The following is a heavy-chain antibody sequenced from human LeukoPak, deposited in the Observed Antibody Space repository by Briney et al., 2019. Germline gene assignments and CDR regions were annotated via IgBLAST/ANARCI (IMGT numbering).Heavy chain of an antibody. J-gene: IGHJ3*02. Sequence: PSETLSLTCTVSGGSISSYYWSWIRQPPGKGLEWIGFIYYSGSTNYNPSLKSRVTISVDTSKNQFSLKLSSVTAADTAVYYCATHLSSSSYDTFDIWGQGTMVTISS. D-gene: IGHD6-13*01. CDR1: GGSISSYY. V-gene: IGHV4-59*01. CDR2: IYYSGST. CDR3: ATHLSSSSYDTFDI.